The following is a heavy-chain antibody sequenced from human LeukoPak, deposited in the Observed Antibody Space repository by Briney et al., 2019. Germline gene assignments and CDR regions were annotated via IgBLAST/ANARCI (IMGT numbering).Heavy chain of an antibody. J-gene: IGHJ5*02. D-gene: IGHD3-3*01. V-gene: IGHV4-4*07. CDR3: ARDLGLTYYDFWSGYWLNWFDP. Sequence: SETLSLTCTVFGGSISSYYWSWIRQPAGKGLEWIGRIYTSGSTNYNPSLKSRVTMSVDTSKNQFSLKLSSVTAADTAVYYCARDLGLTYYDFWSGYWLNWFDPWGQGTLVTVSS. CDR2: IYTSGST. CDR1: GGSISSYY.